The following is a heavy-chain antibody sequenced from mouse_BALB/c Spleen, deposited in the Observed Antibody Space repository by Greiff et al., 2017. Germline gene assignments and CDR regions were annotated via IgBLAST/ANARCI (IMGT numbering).Heavy chain of an antibody. Sequence: QVQLKQPGAELVKPGASVKLSCKASGYTFTSYWMHWVKQRPGQGLEWIGEINPSNGRTNYNEKFKSKATLTVDKSSSTAYMQLSSLTSEDSAVYYCASHYGSFMEYWGQGTSVTVSS. CDR3: ASHYGSFMEY. V-gene: IGHV1S81*02. J-gene: IGHJ4*01. D-gene: IGHD1-2*01. CDR1: GYTFTSYW. CDR2: INPSNGRT.